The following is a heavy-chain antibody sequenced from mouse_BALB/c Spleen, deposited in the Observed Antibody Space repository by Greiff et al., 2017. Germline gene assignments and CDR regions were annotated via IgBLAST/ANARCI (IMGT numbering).Heavy chain of an antibody. Sequence: QVQLQQSGAELVRPGTSVKVSCKASGYAFTNYLIEWVKQRPGQGLEWIGVINPGSGGTNYNEKFKGKATLTADKSSSTAYMQLSSLTSDDSAVYFCARCLLDTMDYWGQGTSVTVSS. J-gene: IGHJ4*01. CDR2: INPGSGGT. CDR3: ARCLLDTMDY. D-gene: IGHD2-1*01. CDR1: GYAFTNYL. V-gene: IGHV1-54*01.